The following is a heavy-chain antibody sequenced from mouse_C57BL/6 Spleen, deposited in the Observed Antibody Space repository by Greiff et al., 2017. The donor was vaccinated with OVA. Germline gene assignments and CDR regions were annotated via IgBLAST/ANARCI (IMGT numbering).Heavy chain of an antibody. CDR2: IWGVGST. CDR3: ASGGGYAWFAY. D-gene: IGHD2-2*01. CDR1: GFSLTSYG. Sequence: VQLVESGPGLVAPSQSLSITCTVSGFSLTSYGVDWVRQSPGKGLEWLGVIWGVGSTNYNSALKSRLSISKDNSKSQVFLKMNSLQTDDTAMYYCASGGGYAWFAYWGQGTLVTVSA. J-gene: IGHJ3*01. V-gene: IGHV2-6*01.